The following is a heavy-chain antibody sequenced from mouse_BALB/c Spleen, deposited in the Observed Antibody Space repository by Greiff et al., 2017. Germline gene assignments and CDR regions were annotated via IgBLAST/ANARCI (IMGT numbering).Heavy chain of an antibody. Sequence: EVKPVESGAELVRPGALVKLSCKASGFNIKDYYMHWVKQRPEQGLEWIGWIDPENGNTIYDPKFQGKASITADTSSNTAYLQLSSLTSEDTAVYYCARSPYDYDGFAYWGQGTLVTVSA. J-gene: IGHJ3*01. CDR1: GFNIKDYY. V-gene: IGHV14-1*02. CDR3: ARSPYDYDGFAY. CDR2: IDPENGNT. D-gene: IGHD2-4*01.